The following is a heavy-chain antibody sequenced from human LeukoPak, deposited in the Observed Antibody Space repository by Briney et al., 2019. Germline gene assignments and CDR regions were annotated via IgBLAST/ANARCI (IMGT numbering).Heavy chain of an antibody. D-gene: IGHD1-1*01. CDR3: AKFEGALTHNYFFTY. Sequence: AGGSLRLSCVASGFTFGDFAMGWVRQAPGKGLEWVSGLYGGGDGRVYTDSVRGRLTVSRDNSENTLYLQMNSLRAEDTAIYYCAKFEGALTHNYFFTYGGQATLATVPS. V-gene: IGHV3-23*01. J-gene: IGHJ4*02. CDR2: LYGGGDGR. CDR1: GFTFGDFA.